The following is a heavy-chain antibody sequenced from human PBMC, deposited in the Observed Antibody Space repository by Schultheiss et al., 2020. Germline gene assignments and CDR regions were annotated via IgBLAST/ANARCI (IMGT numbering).Heavy chain of an antibody. CDR3: ARGRELQGYCSGGSCYSDFDY. D-gene: IGHD2-15*01. J-gene: IGHJ4*02. Sequence: GGSLRLSCAASGFTFSSYGMHWVRQAPGKGLEWVAVIWYDGSNKYYADSVKGRFTISRDNSKNTLYLQMNSLRAEDTAVYYCARGRELQGYCSGGSCYSDFDYWGQGTLVTVSS. CDR1: GFTFSSYG. V-gene: IGHV3-33*01. CDR2: IWYDGSNK.